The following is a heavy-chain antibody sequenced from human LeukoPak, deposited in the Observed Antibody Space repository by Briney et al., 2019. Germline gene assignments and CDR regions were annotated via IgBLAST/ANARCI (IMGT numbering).Heavy chain of an antibody. CDR2: ISSSGSTI. V-gene: IGHV3-48*03. CDR3: ARVELAPYYYYMDV. Sequence: PGGSLRFSCAASGFRISNYEMNWVRQAPGKGLEWVSYISSSGSTIYYADYVKGRFTISRDNAKNSLYLQMNSLRAEDTAVYYCARVELAPYYYYMDVWGKGTTVTVSS. J-gene: IGHJ6*03. CDR1: GFRISNYE. D-gene: IGHD1-7*01.